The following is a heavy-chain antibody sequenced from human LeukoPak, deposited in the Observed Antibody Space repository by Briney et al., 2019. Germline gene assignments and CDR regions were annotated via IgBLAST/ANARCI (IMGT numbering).Heavy chain of an antibody. CDR1: XFTFSNYK. Sequence: QPGGSLRLSCAASXFTFSNYKMNWVRQAPGKGLEWVSYISRSSGSSIYYADSVKGRFTISRDNAKNSLYLQMNSLRAEDTAVYYCARDSSGWYYFDYWGQGILVTVSS. J-gene: IGHJ4*02. CDR3: ARDSSGWYYFDY. CDR2: ISRSSGSSI. D-gene: IGHD6-19*01. V-gene: IGHV3-48*03.